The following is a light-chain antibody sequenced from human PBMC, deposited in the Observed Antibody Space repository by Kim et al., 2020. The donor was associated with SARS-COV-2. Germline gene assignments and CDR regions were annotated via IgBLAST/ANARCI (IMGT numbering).Light chain of an antibody. J-gene: IGKJ2*01. V-gene: IGKV3-20*01. Sequence: PREKATPPCRAGPGGNSSHLAWYQQKPAHAPTLLLYGASSRATGTPDRFSGSVSGTDFTLTNSRPEPEDFAVYYCQQYGISPPYTLGQGTKRE. CDR3: QQYGISPPYT. CDR2: GAS. CDR1: PGGNSSH.